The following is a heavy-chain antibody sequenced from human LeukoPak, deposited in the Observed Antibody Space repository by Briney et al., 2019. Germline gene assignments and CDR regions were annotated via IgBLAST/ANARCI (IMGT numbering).Heavy chain of an antibody. CDR3: ATHRETQLWATVYYFDN. J-gene: IGHJ4*02. V-gene: IGHV3-23*01. Sequence: QTGGSLRLSCAASGFTFSSYAMSWVRQAPGKGLEWVSGISGTDGSTYYADSVKGRFTISRDNSKNTLYLQMNSVRAEDTAVYYCATHRETQLWATVYYFDNWGQGTLVTVSS. CDR2: ISGTDGST. CDR1: GFTFSSYA. D-gene: IGHD5-18*01.